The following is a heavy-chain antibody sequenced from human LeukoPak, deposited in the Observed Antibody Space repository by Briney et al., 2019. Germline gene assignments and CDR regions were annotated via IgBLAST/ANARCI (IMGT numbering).Heavy chain of an antibody. V-gene: IGHV3-30-3*01. CDR2: ILYDGSNK. CDR1: GLTFSSYA. CDR3: AREGFTEDTPLALDY. Sequence: GNSLRLSCAASGLTFSSYAMHWVPHAPGEGLEWVGLILYDGSNKYYAHSVKGRFPISRDNSKNKQYVQMTSLRAEDTAVYYCAREGFTEDTPLALDYWGQGTLVTVSS. J-gene: IGHJ4*02. D-gene: IGHD5-18*01.